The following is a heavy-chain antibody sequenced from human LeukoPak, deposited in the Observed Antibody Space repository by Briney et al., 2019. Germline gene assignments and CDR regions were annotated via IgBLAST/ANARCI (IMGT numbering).Heavy chain of an antibody. CDR3: ARENRGYSYGRVSGGFDY. Sequence: PSETLSLTCTVSGGSISSYYLSWIRQPPGKGLEWIGYIYYSGSTNYNPSLKSRVTISVDTSKNQFSLKLSSVTAADTAVYYCARENRGYSYGRVSGGFDYWGQGTLVTVSS. J-gene: IGHJ4*02. D-gene: IGHD5-18*01. CDR1: GGSISSYY. V-gene: IGHV4-59*01. CDR2: IYYSGST.